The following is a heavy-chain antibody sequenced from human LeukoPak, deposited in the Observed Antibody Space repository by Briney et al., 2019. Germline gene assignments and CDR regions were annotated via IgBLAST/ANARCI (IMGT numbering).Heavy chain of an antibody. V-gene: IGHV3-74*01. Sequence: PGGPLRLSCAASGFTFSSYWMHWVRQAPGKGLVWVSRINSDGSSTSYADSVKGRFTISRDNAKNTLYLQMNSLRAEDTAVYYCARDAGYCSSTSCHGWFDPWGQGTLVTVSS. CDR1: GFTFSSYW. CDR3: ARDAGYCSSTSCHGWFDP. D-gene: IGHD2-2*01. CDR2: INSDGSST. J-gene: IGHJ5*02.